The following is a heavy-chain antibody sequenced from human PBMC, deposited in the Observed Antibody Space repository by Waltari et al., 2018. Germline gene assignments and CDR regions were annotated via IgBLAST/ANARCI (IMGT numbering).Heavy chain of an antibody. J-gene: IGHJ6*02. V-gene: IGHV3-48*03. D-gene: IGHD3-10*01. CDR1: GCPFSSYE. CDR2: ITSSGSTI. Sequence: EGQLVESGGGLVQPGGSLRLSGAASGCPFSSYEMNWVRQAPGKGLEWISYITSSGSTIYYADSVKGRFTISRDNAKNSLYLQMNSLRAEDTAVYFCARDSEYYYGMDVWGQGTTVLVSS. CDR3: ARDSEYYYGMDV.